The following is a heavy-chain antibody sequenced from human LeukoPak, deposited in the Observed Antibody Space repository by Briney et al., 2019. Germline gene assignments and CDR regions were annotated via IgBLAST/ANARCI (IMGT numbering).Heavy chain of an antibody. Sequence: GGSLRLSCAASGFTFSNYGMHWVRQAPGKGLEWVAVIWYDGSNKYYGDSVKGRFTISRDNSKNTLYLQMNSLRAEDTAVYYCARDNVSDFDYWGQGTLVTVSS. V-gene: IGHV3-33*01. D-gene: IGHD2-8*01. CDR1: GFTFSNYG. CDR3: ARDNVSDFDY. CDR2: IWYDGSNK. J-gene: IGHJ4*02.